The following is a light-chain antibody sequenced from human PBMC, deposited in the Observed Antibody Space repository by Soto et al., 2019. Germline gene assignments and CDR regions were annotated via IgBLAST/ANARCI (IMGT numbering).Light chain of an antibody. V-gene: IGKV1-39*01. J-gene: IGKJ2*01. Sequence: DIQMTQSPSSLSASVGDRVTITCRASQSISSYLNWYQQKPGKAPKLLIYAASSLQSGVPSRFSGRGSGTDFTLTISRLQPGDFATYYCQQSYSTPRTFGQGTKLEIK. CDR2: AAS. CDR1: QSISSY. CDR3: QQSYSTPRT.